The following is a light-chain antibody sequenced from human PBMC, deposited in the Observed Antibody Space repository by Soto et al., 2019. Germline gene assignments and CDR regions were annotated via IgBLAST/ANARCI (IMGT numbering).Light chain of an antibody. J-gene: IGLJ2*01. CDR2: DVS. V-gene: IGLV2-14*01. Sequence: QSALTQPASVSGSPGQSITISCTGTSSDVGAYNYVSWYQQHPGKAPKLRIYDVSNRPSGVSNRFSGSKSGNTASLTISGLQAEDEADYYGSSYTSSTTLDVVFGGGTQLTVL. CDR1: SSDVGAYNY. CDR3: SSYTSSTTLDVV.